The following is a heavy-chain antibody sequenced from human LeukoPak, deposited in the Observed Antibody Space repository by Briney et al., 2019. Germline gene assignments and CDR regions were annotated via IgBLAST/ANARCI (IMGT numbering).Heavy chain of an antibody. CDR1: GFSFPYG. CDR3: ARESSETLIYYFDY. J-gene: IGHJ4*02. CDR2: ISYDGSNK. D-gene: IGHD3/OR15-3a*01. V-gene: IGHV3-30*03. Sequence: GGSLRLSCEASGFSFPYGMSWVRQAPGKGLEWVAVISYDGSNKYYADSVKGRFTISRDNSKNTLYLQMNSLRAEDTAMYYCARESSETLIYYFDYWGQGTLVTVSS.